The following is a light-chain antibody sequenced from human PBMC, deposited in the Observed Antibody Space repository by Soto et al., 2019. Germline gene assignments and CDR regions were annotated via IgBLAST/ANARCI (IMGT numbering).Light chain of an antibody. Sequence: EIVMTQSPATLSLSAGERAALSCRARQSINSELAWYQQKPGQPPRLLIYGASTRATGVPASFTGSESGSEFTLSISGLHSEDFAVYYCQQGHDWPLTFGQGTRPEI. CDR1: QSINSE. V-gene: IGKV3-15*01. CDR2: GAS. CDR3: QQGHDWPLT. J-gene: IGKJ2*01.